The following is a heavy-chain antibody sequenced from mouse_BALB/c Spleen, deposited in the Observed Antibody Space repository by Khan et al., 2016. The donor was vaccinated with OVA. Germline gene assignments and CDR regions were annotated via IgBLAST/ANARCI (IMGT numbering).Heavy chain of an antibody. V-gene: IGHV1-7*01. Sequence: QIQLVQSGAELAKPGASVKMSCKASGYTFSTYWIHWVKQRPGQGLEWIGYINPSSGYTYYTQRFNDKSTLTADKSSSTAYMQLSSLTSEDSAVYNCAKDSVDYWGQGTTLTVSS. CDR3: AKDSVDY. CDR1: GYTFSTYW. CDR2: INPSSGYT. J-gene: IGHJ2*01.